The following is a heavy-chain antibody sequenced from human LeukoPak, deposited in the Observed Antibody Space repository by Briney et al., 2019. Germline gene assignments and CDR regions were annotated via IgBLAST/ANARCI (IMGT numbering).Heavy chain of an antibody. CDR3: ARVVKFYYYYMDV. V-gene: IGHV3-53*01. Sequence: PGGSLRLSCAASGFTVNNNYMTWVRQAPGKGLDWVSVIDSDGNTYYADSVMGRFSISRDNSKNMVFLQMNSLRAEDTAVYYCARVVKFYYYYMDVWGKGTTVTVSS. CDR1: GFTVNNNY. J-gene: IGHJ6*03. CDR2: IDSDGNT.